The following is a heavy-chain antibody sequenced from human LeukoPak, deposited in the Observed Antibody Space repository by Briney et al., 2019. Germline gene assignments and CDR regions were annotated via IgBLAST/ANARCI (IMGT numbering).Heavy chain of an antibody. CDR3: ARVGDYSKNWFDP. V-gene: IGHV4-4*07. CDR1: GGSINSYY. D-gene: IGHD4-11*01. J-gene: IGHJ5*02. CDR2: IYTSGST. Sequence: SETLSLTCTVSGGSINSYYWSWIRQPAGKGLEWIGRIYTSGSTNYNPSLKSRVTMPVDTSKNQFSLKLSSVTAADTAVYYCARVGDYSKNWFDPWGQGTLATVSS.